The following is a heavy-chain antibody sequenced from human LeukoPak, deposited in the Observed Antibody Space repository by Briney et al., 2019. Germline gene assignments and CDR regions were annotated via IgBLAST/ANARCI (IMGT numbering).Heavy chain of an antibody. CDR1: GFTFSSYA. D-gene: IGHD2/OR15-2a*01. J-gene: IGHJ5*02. CDR2: ISYDGSNK. Sequence: GGSLRLSCAASGFTFSSYAMHWVRQAPGKGLEWVTVISYDGSNKDYADSVKGRFTISRDNSKSTLFLQMNSLRAEDTAIYYCAKDRVSPGFNLFDPWGQGTLVTVSS. CDR3: AKDRVSPGFNLFDP. V-gene: IGHV3-30*07.